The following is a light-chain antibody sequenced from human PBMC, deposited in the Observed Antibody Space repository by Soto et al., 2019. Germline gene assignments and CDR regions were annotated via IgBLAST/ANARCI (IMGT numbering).Light chain of an antibody. Sequence: ESVLTQSPGTLSLSPGERATLSCRASQTVGGRYSAWYQKKPGQAPRLRIYGASNRATGIPDRFSGSGSGTAFSLTISRLEPEDFAVFYCQQYSTSPPSFGGGTKVEIK. CDR2: GAS. CDR1: QTVGGRY. V-gene: IGKV3-20*01. J-gene: IGKJ4*01. CDR3: QQYSTSPPS.